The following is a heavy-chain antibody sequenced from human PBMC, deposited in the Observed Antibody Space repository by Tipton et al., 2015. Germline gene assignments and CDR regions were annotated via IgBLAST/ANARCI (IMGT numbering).Heavy chain of an antibody. CDR1: GAILFSRGYY. V-gene: IGHV4-31*03. J-gene: IGHJ6*02. CDR3: ARIRSGYFYYYYYGMDV. D-gene: IGHD3-22*01. Sequence: TLSLTCTFSGAILFSRGYYWSWIRQHPGKGLEWIGYIYYSGSTYYNPSIKSRFTISVATSKNVFSLKLSSVTAADTAVYYCARIRSGYFYYYYYGMDVWGQGTTVTVSS. CDR2: IYYSGST.